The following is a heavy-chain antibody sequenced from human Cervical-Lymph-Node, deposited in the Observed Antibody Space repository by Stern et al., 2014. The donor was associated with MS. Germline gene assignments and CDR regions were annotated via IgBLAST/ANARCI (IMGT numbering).Heavy chain of an antibody. V-gene: IGHV5-51*01. CDR2: IYPGDSDT. Sequence: VQLVQSGAEVKKPGESLKISCKTSGYSFSNFWIGWVRQMPGKGLEWMGIIYPGDSDTTYSPSFQGQVTISADESISTAYLQWRSLKASDTAMYYCVRRRDSSGYDTFDIWGQGTMLIVSS. CDR3: VRRRDSSGYDTFDI. CDR1: GYSFSNFW. J-gene: IGHJ3*02. D-gene: IGHD3-22*01.